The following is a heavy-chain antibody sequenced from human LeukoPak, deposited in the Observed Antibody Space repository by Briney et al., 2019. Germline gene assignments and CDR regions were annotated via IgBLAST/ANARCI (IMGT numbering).Heavy chain of an antibody. V-gene: IGHV4-38-2*02. CDR2: IYHSGST. CDR3: ARGGSITMIAGTS. J-gene: IGHJ5*01. Sequence: SETLSLTCTVSGYFISSGYYWGWIRQPPGQGLEWIGSIYHSGSTYYNPSLKSRVTISVDTSKNQFSLKLTSVTAADTAVYYCARGGSITMIAGTSWGHGTLVTVSS. D-gene: IGHD3-22*01. CDR1: GYFISSGYY.